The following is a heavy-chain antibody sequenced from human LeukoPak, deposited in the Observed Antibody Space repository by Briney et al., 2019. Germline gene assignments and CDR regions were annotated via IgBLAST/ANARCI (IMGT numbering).Heavy chain of an antibody. CDR2: IYYSGST. V-gene: IGHV4-59*01. D-gene: IGHD5-24*01. CDR1: GGSISSYY. J-gene: IGHJ4*02. CDR3: ARETTIHY. Sequence: SETLSLTCTVSGGSISSYYWSWIRQPPGKGLEWIGYIYYSGSTNYNPSLKSRVTISVDTSKNQFSLKLSSVTAADTAVYYCARETTIHYWGQGTLVTVSS.